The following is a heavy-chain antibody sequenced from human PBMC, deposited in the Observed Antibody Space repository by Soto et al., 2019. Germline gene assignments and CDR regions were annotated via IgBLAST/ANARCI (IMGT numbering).Heavy chain of an antibody. CDR3: AKHLSYYYDATGYHFDY. Sequence: GGSLRLSCVASGFTFSSHAMSWVRQAPGKGLQWVSSISGGGGSTYYAESLKGRFTISRDNSQNTLFLQMSSLRAEDTAFYFCAKHLSYYYDATGYHFDYWGQGNPVTVSS. V-gene: IGHV3-23*01. D-gene: IGHD3-22*01. J-gene: IGHJ4*02. CDR1: GFTFSSHA. CDR2: ISGGGGST.